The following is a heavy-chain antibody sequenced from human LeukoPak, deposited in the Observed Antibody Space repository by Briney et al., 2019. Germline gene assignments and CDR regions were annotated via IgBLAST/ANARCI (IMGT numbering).Heavy chain of an antibody. Sequence: GGSLRLSCAASGFTFSSYEMNWVRQAPGKGLEWVSYISSSGSTIYYADSVKGRFTISRDNAKNSLFLQMNSLRAEDTAVYYCARYGDYANWFDPWGQGTLVTVSS. CDR2: ISSSGSTI. CDR3: ARYGDYANWFDP. J-gene: IGHJ5*02. V-gene: IGHV3-48*03. D-gene: IGHD4-17*01. CDR1: GFTFSSYE.